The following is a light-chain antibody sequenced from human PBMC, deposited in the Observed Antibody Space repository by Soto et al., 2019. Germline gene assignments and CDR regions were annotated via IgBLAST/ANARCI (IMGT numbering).Light chain of an antibody. J-gene: IGKJ2*01. CDR1: QSISTW. V-gene: IGKV1-5*03. CDR2: KAS. CDR3: HKYKGYSMFN. Sequence: DIQMTQSPSTLSASVGDRVTITCRASQSISTWLAWYQQKPGKAPKLLISKASSLESGGPARFSGSGSGTEFILDIRSLQPDDFATDNCHKYKGYSMFNFGQGTKLEMK.